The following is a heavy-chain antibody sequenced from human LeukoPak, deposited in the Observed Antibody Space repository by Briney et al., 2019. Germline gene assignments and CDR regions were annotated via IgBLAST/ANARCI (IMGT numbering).Heavy chain of an antibody. CDR2: TYHSGST. J-gene: IGHJ4*02. CDR3: ARGGYSFVRYHFDY. CDR1: GYSISSGYY. V-gene: IGHV4-38-2*01. Sequence: SETPSLTCAVSGYSISSGYYWGWIQQPPGKGLEWIGTTYHSGSTYYNPSLKSRVTISVDTSKNQFSLKLSSVTAADTAVYYCARGGYSFVRYHFDYWGQGTLVTVSS. D-gene: IGHD5-18*01.